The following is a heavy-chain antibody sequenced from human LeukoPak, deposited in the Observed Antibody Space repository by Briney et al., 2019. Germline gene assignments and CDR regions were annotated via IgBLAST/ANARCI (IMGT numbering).Heavy chain of an antibody. Sequence: ASVKVSCKASGYTFTSYGISWVRQAPGQGLEWMGWISAYNGNTNYAQKFQGRVTMTTDTSTSTVYMEVRGLRSDDTAMYYCARDVGITVADSFDPWGQGTLATVSS. CDR2: ISAYNGNT. J-gene: IGHJ5*02. CDR1: GYTFTSYG. V-gene: IGHV1-18*01. CDR3: ARDVGITVADSFDP. D-gene: IGHD6-13*01.